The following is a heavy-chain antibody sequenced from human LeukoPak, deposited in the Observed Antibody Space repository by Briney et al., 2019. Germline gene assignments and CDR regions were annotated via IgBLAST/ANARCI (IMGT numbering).Heavy chain of an antibody. CDR3: AKSFWWFGEFSPFDY. J-gene: IGHJ4*02. D-gene: IGHD3-10*01. V-gene: IGHV3-21*01. CDR2: ISKSGSSI. Sequence: GGSLRLSCAASGFTFSSYSMNWVRQAPGKGLEWVSSISKSGSSIYYADSVKGRFTISRDNAKNSLYLQMNSLRAEDTAVYYCAKSFWWFGEFSPFDYWGQGTLLTVSS. CDR1: GFTFSSYS.